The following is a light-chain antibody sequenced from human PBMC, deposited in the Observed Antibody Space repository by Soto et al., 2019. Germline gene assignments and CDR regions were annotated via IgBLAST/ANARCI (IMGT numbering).Light chain of an antibody. J-gene: IGKJ1*01. CDR1: QRLLPSNGYNY. Sequence: ESVVTQYPLSLPGCPGEPSSHSLLTSQRLLPSNGYNYLDWYLQKPGQSPQLLIDLGSNRASGVPDRFSGSGSGTDSTLKISRVEAEDVGVYYCMQALQTPWTFGQGTKVDIK. CDR2: LGS. CDR3: MQALQTPWT. V-gene: IGKV2-28*01.